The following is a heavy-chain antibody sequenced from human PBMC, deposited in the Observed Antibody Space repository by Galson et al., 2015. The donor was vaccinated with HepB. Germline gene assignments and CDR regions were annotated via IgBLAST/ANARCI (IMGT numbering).Heavy chain of an antibody. D-gene: IGHD2-15*01. J-gene: IGHJ6*02. V-gene: IGHV3-21*01. Sequence: SLRLSCAASGFTFSRYSMNWVRQAPGKGLEWVSSISSSSSYIYYADSVKGRFTISRDNAKNSLYLQMNSLRAEDTAVYYCARDQVVAATHYYYYYGMDVWGQGTTVTVSS. CDR1: GFTFSRYS. CDR3: ARDQVVAATHYYYYYGMDV. CDR2: ISSSSSYI.